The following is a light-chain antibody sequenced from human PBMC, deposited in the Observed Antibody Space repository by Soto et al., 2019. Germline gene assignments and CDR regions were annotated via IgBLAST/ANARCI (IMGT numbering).Light chain of an antibody. J-gene: IGKJ4*01. CDR3: MQATHWPLT. V-gene: IGKV2-30*01. CDR2: KVF. CDR1: QSLVYSDGITY. Sequence: DAVMTQSPLSLPVTLGQPASISCRSSQSLVYSDGITYLNWFQQRPGQSPRRLIYKVFNRDSGVPDRFSGSGSGTDFTLKISRVEADDVGTYYCMQATHWPLTFGGGTKVEIK.